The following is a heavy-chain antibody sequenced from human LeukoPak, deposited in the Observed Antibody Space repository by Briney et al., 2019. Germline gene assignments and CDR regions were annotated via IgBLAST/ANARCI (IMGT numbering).Heavy chain of an antibody. V-gene: IGHV3-21*01. Sequence: GGSLRLSCAASGFTFSSYSMNWVRQAPGKGLEWVSSISSSSYIYYADSVKGRFTISRDNAKNSLYLQMNSLRAEDTAVYYCARGLTFNYYDSSGYLGWGQGTLVTVSS. J-gene: IGHJ4*02. D-gene: IGHD3-22*01. CDR3: ARGLTFNYYDSSGYLG. CDR2: ISSSSYI. CDR1: GFTFSSYS.